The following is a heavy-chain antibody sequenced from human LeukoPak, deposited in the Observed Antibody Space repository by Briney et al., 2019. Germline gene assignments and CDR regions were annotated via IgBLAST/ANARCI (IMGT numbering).Heavy chain of an antibody. CDR2: IYSGGST. J-gene: IGHJ4*02. CDR1: GFTFNNYG. V-gene: IGHV3-66*01. CDR3: ARDAPDYGDYGYYFDY. Sequence: GGSLRLSCAASGFTFNNYGMTWVRQAPGKGLEWVSVIYSGGSTYYADSVKGRFTISRDNSKNTLYLQMNSLRAEDTAVYYCARDAPDYGDYGYYFDYWGQGTLVTVSS. D-gene: IGHD4-17*01.